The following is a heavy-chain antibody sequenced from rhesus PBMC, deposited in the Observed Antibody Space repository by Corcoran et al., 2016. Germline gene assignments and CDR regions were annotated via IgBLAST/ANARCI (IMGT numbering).Heavy chain of an antibody. CDR1: GGSISSNY. CDR3: ARVWWLVYFDY. V-gene: IGHV4-173*01. Sequence: QLQLQESGPGLVKPSETLSLTCAVSGGSISSNYWSWIRQPPGKGLEGMGRISGSGGSTAYNPSLKSRVTIATDASKNQFSLKLSSVTAADTAVYYCARVWWLVYFDYWGQGVLVTVSS. J-gene: IGHJ4*01. D-gene: IGHD6-37*01. CDR2: ISGSGGST.